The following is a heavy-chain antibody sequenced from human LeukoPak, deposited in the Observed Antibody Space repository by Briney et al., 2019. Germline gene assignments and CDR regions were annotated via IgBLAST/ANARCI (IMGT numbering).Heavy chain of an antibody. J-gene: IGHJ3*01. CDR1: GGSVSSSHY. CDR3: AKSTYYYDTFVNAFDL. V-gene: IGHV4-39*07. D-gene: IGHD3-22*01. CDR2: IYYGGST. Sequence: SETLSLTCSVSGGSVSSSHYWGWIRQPPGKGLEWIGSIYYGGSTYYNASFRSRVTTSVDTSKNQFSLKLSSVTAADTAVYYCAKSTYYYDTFVNAFDLWGQGTVVTVSS.